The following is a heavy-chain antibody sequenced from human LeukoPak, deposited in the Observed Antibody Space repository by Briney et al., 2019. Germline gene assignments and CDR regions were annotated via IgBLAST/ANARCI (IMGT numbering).Heavy chain of an antibody. CDR1: GGSISSGGYY. J-gene: IGHJ4*02. CDR3: ARGFRESSSDY. CDR2: IYYSGST. D-gene: IGHD6-19*01. Sequence: PSETLSLTCTVSGGSISSGGYYWSWIRQHPGKGLEWIGYIYYSGSTYYNPSLKSRVTISVDTPKNQFSLKLSSVTAADTAVYYCARGFRESSSDYWGQGTLVTVSS. V-gene: IGHV4-31*03.